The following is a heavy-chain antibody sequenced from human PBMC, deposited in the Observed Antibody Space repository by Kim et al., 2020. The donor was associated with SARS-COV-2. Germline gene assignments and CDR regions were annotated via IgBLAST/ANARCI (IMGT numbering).Heavy chain of an antibody. D-gene: IGHD3-10*01. CDR3: ARVGPMIGGIIVNYYAMDV. CDR2: VSHDGTQR. CDR1: RFTFSSYD. Sequence: GGSLRLSCTASRFTFSSYDIHWVRQAPGKGLEWVALVSHDGTQRSHTDSVKGRFTISRDNSKKTLYQQMNSLRHEDTAVYYCARVGPMIGGIIVNYYAMDVWGHGTTVTVSS. J-gene: IGHJ6*02. V-gene: IGHV3-30*03.